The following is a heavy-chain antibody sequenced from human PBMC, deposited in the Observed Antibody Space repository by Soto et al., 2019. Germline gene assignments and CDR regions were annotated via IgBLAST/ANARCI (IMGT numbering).Heavy chain of an antibody. CDR3: AKDNCSSSRCDMYNWFDP. CDR2: LSGSGRSE. Sequence: GGSLRLSCAASGFSFSDFAMTWVRQAPGKGLEWVSGLSGSGRSEYYADSVRGRFAISRDNSKNTLYLQMHSLRAEDTAVYYCAKDNCSSSRCDMYNWFDPWGQGTLVTVSS. J-gene: IGHJ5*02. CDR1: GFSFSDFA. D-gene: IGHD2-2*01. V-gene: IGHV3-23*01.